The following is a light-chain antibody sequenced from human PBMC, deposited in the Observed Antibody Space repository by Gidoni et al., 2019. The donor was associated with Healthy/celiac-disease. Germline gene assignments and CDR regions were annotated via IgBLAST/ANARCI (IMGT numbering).Light chain of an antibody. J-gene: IGKJ2*01. V-gene: IGKV3-15*01. CDR1: QSVSSN. CDR3: QQYNNWPPYT. Sequence: EIVMMQSPATLSVSPGERATLSCRASQSVSSNLAWYQQKPGQAPRLLIYGASTRATGIPARVSGSGSGTEFTLTISSLHSEDFAVYYCQQYNNWPPYTFXXXTKLEIK. CDR2: GAS.